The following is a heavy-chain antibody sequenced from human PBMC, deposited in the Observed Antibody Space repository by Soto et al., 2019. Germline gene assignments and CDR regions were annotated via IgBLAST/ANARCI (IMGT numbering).Heavy chain of an antibody. V-gene: IGHV3-33*01. CDR1: GFTFSSYG. CDR3: ARDRGYDFWSGYYSYGMDV. D-gene: IGHD3-3*01. J-gene: IGHJ6*02. CDR2: IWYDGSNK. Sequence: QVQLAESGGGVVQPGRSLRLSCAASGFTFSSYGMHWVRQAPGKGLEWVAVIWYDGSNKYYADSVKGRFTISRDNSKNTLYLQMNSLRAEDTAVYYCARDRGYDFWSGYYSYGMDVWGQGTTVTVSS.